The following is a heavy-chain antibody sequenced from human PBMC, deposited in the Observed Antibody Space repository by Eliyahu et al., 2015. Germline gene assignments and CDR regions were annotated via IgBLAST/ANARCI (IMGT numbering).Heavy chain of an antibody. V-gene: IGHV3-30-3*01. CDR3: AKDGGRAWSDFDS. CDR1: GXTFSTSA. D-gene: IGHD6-19*01. J-gene: IGHJ4*02. Sequence: QVQLVESGGGVVXPGRXLXLSCAASGXTFSTSAMPWVRQAPXKGLEWVXVVSYDGSNHYYADSVKGRFTISRDDSKNTVYLQMNSLRVDDTAVYYCAKDGGRAWSDFDSWGQGTLVTVSS. CDR2: VSYDGSNH.